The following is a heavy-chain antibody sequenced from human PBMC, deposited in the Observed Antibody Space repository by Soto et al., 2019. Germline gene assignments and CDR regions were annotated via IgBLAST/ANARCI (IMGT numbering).Heavy chain of an antibody. Sequence: SETLSLTCSVSGGPMTSGAYYWSWIRQPPGEGLEWMGYIYYSGGTSSSPSLESRLTLSVDTSRNQFSLKLRSVTAADTAVYYCALYYYDSSGYYDYWGQGTLVTVSS. CDR3: ALYYYDSSGYYDY. D-gene: IGHD3-22*01. J-gene: IGHJ4*02. CDR2: IYYSGGT. V-gene: IGHV4-30-4*01. CDR1: GGPMTSGAYY.